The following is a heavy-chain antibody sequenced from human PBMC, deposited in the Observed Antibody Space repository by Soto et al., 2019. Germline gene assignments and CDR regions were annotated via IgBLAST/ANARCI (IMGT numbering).Heavy chain of an antibody. CDR2: INPSGGST. J-gene: IGHJ3*02. Sequence: ASVQVSCKASGYTFTSYYMHWVRQAPGQGLEWMGIINPSGGSTSYAQKFRGRVTMTRDTSTSSVYMELSSLRSEDTAVYYCARVRSGGYGDLRSAFDIWGQGTMVTVSS. D-gene: IGHD4-17*01. CDR3: ARVRSGGYGDLRSAFDI. CDR1: GYTFTSYY. V-gene: IGHV1-46*01.